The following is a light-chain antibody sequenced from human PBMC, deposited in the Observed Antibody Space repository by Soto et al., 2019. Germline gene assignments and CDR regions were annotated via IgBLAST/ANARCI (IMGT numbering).Light chain of an antibody. CDR3: QQYETFSGT. Sequence: DTQMTQSTSTLSASVGETVTVTCRASQSVSGWLAWYQQKPGEAPKLLIYDASALPRGVPSRFSGSGSGTKFTLTIASLQPDDFATYYCQQYETFSGTFGPGTKVDIK. V-gene: IGKV1-5*01. CDR1: QSVSGW. CDR2: DAS. J-gene: IGKJ1*01.